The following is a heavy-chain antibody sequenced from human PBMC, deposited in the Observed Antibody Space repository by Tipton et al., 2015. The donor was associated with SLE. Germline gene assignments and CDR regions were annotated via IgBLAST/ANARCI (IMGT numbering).Heavy chain of an antibody. D-gene: IGHD6-13*01. CDR3: AKEFRPTAAAPFDY. J-gene: IGHJ4*02. CDR1: GFTLSSYG. CDR2: IRYDGSNK. Sequence: SLRLSCAASGFTLSSYGMHWVRQAPGKGLEWVAFIRYDGSNKYYVESVKGRFTISRDNSKNTLYLQMNSLRAEDTAVYYCAKEFRPTAAAPFDYWGQGTLVTVSS. V-gene: IGHV3-30*02.